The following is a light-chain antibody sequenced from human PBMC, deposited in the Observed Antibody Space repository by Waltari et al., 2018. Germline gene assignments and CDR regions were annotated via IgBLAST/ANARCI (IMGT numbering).Light chain of an antibody. CDR1: SSDVGGFNY. CDR2: DVT. J-gene: IGLJ2*01. V-gene: IGLV2-14*03. Sequence: QSPLTQPASVSGSPGQSITISCPGSSSDVGGFNYVSWYQHHPDKPPKLIIYDVTTRPSGVSNRFSGSKSGTTASLTISGVQAEDEADYYCRSFSSSTTLVCGGGTKLTVL. CDR3: RSFSSSTTLV.